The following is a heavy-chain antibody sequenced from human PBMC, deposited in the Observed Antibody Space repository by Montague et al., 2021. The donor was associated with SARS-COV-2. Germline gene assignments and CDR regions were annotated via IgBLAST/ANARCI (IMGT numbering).Heavy chain of an antibody. V-gene: IGHV4-59*01. Sequence: SESLSLTCTVSGGSISSYYWCWIRQPPGKGLEWIGYIYYSGSTNYNSSLKSRVTITVDTSKNQFPLKLNSVTAADTAAYYCARAIFTIPFIPAHYYMDVWGKGTPVTVSS. CDR3: ARAIFTIPFIPAHYYMDV. J-gene: IGHJ6*03. CDR1: GGSISSYY. CDR2: IYYSGST. D-gene: IGHD3-3*01.